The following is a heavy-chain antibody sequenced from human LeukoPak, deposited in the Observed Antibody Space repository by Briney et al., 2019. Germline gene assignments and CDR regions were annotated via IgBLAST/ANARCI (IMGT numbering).Heavy chain of an antibody. CDR3: ARDRMVRGVMGYYFDY. D-gene: IGHD3-10*01. CDR2: ISGSGGST. Sequence: SGGSLRLSCAASGFTFSSYGMSWVRQAPGKGLEWVSAISGSGGSTYYADSVKGRFTISRDNSKNTLYLQMNSLRAEDTAVYYCARDRMVRGVMGYYFDYWGQGTLVTVSS. J-gene: IGHJ4*02. V-gene: IGHV3-23*01. CDR1: GFTFSSYG.